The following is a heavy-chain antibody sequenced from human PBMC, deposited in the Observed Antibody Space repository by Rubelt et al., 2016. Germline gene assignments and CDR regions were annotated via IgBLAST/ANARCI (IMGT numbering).Heavy chain of an antibody. D-gene: IGHD6-19*01. CDR2: INTDGSSI. V-gene: IGHV3-74*01. CDR3: ARDYYSSGRSYWYFDL. Sequence: SGGGLVQPGGSLRLSCAASGFSFSNYWMYWVRQAPGKGLVWVSRINTDGSSITYADSVKGRFTISRDNAKNTLYLQMNSLRAEDTAVYYCARDYYSSGRSYWYFDLWGRGTLVTVSS. J-gene: IGHJ2*01. CDR1: GFSFSNYW.